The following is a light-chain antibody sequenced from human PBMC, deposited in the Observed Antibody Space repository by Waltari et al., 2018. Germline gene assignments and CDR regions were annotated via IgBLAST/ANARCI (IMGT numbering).Light chain of an antibody. J-gene: IGKJ3*01. V-gene: IGKV3-20*01. Sequence: EIVVTQSPGTLSLFPGERATLSCWASHSVTNTYLAWFQQQPGQAPRLLIYGASTRAAGVPDRFSGSGSGTHFTLTISRLEPEDIAMYYCQQYADSPFTFGPGTKVELK. CDR3: QQYADSPFT. CDR2: GAS. CDR1: HSVTNTY.